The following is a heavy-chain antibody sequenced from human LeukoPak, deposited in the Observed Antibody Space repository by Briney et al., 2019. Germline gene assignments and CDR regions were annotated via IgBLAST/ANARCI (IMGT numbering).Heavy chain of an antibody. CDR2: IYHSGST. Sequence: SPSETLSLTCAVSGGSISSGGYSWSWIRQPPGKDLEWIGYIYHSGSTYYNPSLKSRVTISVDTSKNQFSLKLSSVTAADTAVYYCAREIRYSSGKRGFDYWGQGTLVTVSS. CDR3: AREIRYSSGKRGFDY. J-gene: IGHJ4*02. V-gene: IGHV4-30-2*01. D-gene: IGHD6-19*01. CDR1: GGSISSGGYS.